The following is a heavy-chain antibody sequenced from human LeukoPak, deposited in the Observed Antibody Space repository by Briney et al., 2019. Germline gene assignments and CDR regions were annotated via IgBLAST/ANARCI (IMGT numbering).Heavy chain of an antibody. Sequence: GGSLRLSCAASGFTFRNHWMNWSRQTPGKGLVWVTRISSDGSSTTYADSVKGRSAISRDKAKNTLYLQMNNLRAEDTAMYYCARDHRETGRPNMDYWGRGTMVIVSS. D-gene: IGHD5-24*01. V-gene: IGHV3-74*03. J-gene: IGHJ4*02. CDR1: GFTFRNHW. CDR2: ISSDGSST. CDR3: ARDHRETGRPNMDY.